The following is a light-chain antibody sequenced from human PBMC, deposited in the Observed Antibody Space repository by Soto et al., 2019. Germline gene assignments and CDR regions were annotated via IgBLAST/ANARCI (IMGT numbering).Light chain of an antibody. CDR2: EVS. V-gene: IGLV2-14*01. Sequence: QSVLTQPASVSGSPGQSITISCTGTNSDVGGYNYVSWYQQHPGKAPKLTIYEVSNRPSGVSNRFSGSKSGNTASLTISGLQAQDEADYYCSSYTSSSTRVFGTGTKLTVL. J-gene: IGLJ1*01. CDR3: SSYTSSSTRV. CDR1: NSDVGGYNY.